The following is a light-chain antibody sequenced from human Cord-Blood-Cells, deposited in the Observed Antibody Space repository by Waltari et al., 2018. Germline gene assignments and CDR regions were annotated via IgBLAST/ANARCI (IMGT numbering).Light chain of an antibody. J-gene: IGKJ1*01. CDR2: AAS. Sequence: DIQMTQSPSSLSAYVGDRVSITCRASKGIRRNLNWYQQKLGKAPKRLIYAASSLQSGVPSRFSGSGSGTDFTLTISSLQPEDFATYYCQQSDSTPRTFGQGTKVEIK. V-gene: IGKV1-39*01. CDR1: KGIRRN. CDR3: QQSDSTPRT.